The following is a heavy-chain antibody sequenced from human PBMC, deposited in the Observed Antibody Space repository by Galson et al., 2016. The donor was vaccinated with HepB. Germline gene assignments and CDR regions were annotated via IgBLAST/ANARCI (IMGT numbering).Heavy chain of an antibody. V-gene: IGHV3-23*01. J-gene: IGHJ6*04. CDR1: GFTFSSYA. Sequence: LRLSCAASGFTFSSYAMSWVRQAPGKGLEWVSAISGSGGSTYYADSVKGRFTISKDNSKNTLYLQMNSLRAEDTAVYYCAKGACSGGSCLYYYYGMDVWGKGTTVTVSS. CDR3: AKGACSGGSCLYYYYGMDV. D-gene: IGHD2-15*01. CDR2: ISGSGGST.